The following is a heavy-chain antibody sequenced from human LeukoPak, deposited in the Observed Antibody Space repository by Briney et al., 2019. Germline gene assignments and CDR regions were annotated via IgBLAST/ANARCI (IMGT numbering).Heavy chain of an antibody. CDR2: ISGNGDST. CDR3: ARGRGSYSLDY. D-gene: IGHD3-10*01. J-gene: IGHJ4*02. V-gene: IGHV3-23*01. CDR1: GFTFSSYW. Sequence: PGGSLRLSCAASGFTFSSYWMSWVRQPPGKGLGWVSAISGNGDSTYYADSVKGRLTISRDNSKNTLYLQMNSLRAEDTAVYNCARGRGSYSLDYWGQGTLVTVSS.